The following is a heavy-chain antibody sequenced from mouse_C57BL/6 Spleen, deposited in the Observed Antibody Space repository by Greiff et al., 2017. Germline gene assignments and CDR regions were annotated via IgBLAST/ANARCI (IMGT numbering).Heavy chain of an antibody. J-gene: IGHJ4*01. D-gene: IGHD1-1*02. Sequence: QVQLKESGAELVRPGASVTLSCKASGYTFTDYEMHWVKQTPVHGLEWIGAIDPETGGTAYNQKFKGKAILTADKSSSTAYMELRSLTSEDSAVYYCTSSGWLGAMDYWGQGTSVTVSS. CDR1: GYTFTDYE. CDR2: IDPETGGT. CDR3: TSSGWLGAMDY. V-gene: IGHV1-15*01.